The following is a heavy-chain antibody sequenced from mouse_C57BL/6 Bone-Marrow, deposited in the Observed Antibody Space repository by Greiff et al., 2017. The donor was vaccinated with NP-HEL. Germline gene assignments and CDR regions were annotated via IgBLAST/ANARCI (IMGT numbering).Heavy chain of an antibody. CDR1: GYTFTDYY. Sequence: EVQLQQSGPVLVKPGASVKMSCKASGYTFTDYYMNWVKQSHGKSLEWIGVINPYNGGTSYNQKFKGKATLTVDKSSSTAYMELNSLTSEDSAVYYCARRGYYSLYAMDYWGQGTSVTVSS. D-gene: IGHD2-3*01. V-gene: IGHV1-19*01. CDR3: ARRGYYSLYAMDY. J-gene: IGHJ4*01. CDR2: INPYNGGT.